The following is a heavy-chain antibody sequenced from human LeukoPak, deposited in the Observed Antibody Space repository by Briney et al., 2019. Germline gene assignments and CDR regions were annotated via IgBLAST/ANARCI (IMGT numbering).Heavy chain of an antibody. CDR1: GFTVSSNY. Sequence: PGGSLRLSCAASGFTVSSNYMSWVRQAPGKGLEWLSVIYSAGITYYADSVKGRFSISRDNSKNTLYLQMNSLRAEDTAVYYCARAAVDSSGLYYFDSWGQGTLVTVSS. D-gene: IGHD6-19*01. J-gene: IGHJ4*02. V-gene: IGHV3-53*01. CDR2: IYSAGIT. CDR3: ARAAVDSSGLYYFDS.